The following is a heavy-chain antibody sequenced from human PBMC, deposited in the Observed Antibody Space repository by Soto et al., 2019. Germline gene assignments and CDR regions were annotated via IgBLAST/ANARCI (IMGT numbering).Heavy chain of an antibody. D-gene: IGHD2-15*01. CDR3: ARGRVVVVAAATRYWFDP. CDR1: GGSISSGGYY. J-gene: IGHJ5*02. Sequence: SETLSLTCTVSGGSISSGGYYWSWIRQHPGKGLEWIGYIYYSGSTYYNPSLKSRVTISVDTSKNQFSLKLSSVTAADTAVYYCARGRVVVVAAATRYWFDPWGQGTLVTVS. V-gene: IGHV4-31*03. CDR2: IYYSGST.